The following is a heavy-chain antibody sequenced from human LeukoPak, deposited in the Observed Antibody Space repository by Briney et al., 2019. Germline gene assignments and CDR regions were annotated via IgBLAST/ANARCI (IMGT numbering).Heavy chain of an antibody. Sequence: PGGSLRLSCAASGFTFSSYSMNWVRQAPGEGLGWVSSISSSSSYIYYADSVKGRFTISRDNAKNSLYLQMNSLRAEDTAVYYCARGCTNGVCYTETGMDYWGQGTLVTVSS. CDR1: GFTFSSYS. J-gene: IGHJ4*02. D-gene: IGHD2-8*01. V-gene: IGHV3-21*01. CDR3: ARGCTNGVCYTETGMDY. CDR2: ISSSSSYI.